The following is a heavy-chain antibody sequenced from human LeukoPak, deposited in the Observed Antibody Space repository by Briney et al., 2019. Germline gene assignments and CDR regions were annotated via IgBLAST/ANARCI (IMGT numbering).Heavy chain of an antibody. D-gene: IGHD4-17*01. CDR3: ARHGLDYGDSY. CDR2: MNPNSCNT. Sequence: ASVKVSCKGSGYTFTSYDINWLGQASGQGVEGMGWMNPNSCNTGYAQKFQGRVTITRNTSISTAYMELSSVRSEDTAVYYCARHGLDYGDSYWGQGTLVTVSS. V-gene: IGHV1-8*01. CDR1: GYTFTSYD. J-gene: IGHJ4*02.